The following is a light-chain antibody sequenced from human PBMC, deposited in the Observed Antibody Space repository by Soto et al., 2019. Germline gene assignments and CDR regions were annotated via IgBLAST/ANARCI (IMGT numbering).Light chain of an antibody. CDR2: EDN. Sequence: NFMLTQPHSVSESPGQTVTISCTRSSGSIASNYVQWYQQRPGSSPTIVIYEDNQRPSGVPDRFSGSIDSSSSSASLTISGLKSEDEADYYCQSYDSDTAIFGGGTKLTVL. J-gene: IGLJ2*01. V-gene: IGLV6-57*01. CDR1: SGSIASNY. CDR3: QSYDSDTAI.